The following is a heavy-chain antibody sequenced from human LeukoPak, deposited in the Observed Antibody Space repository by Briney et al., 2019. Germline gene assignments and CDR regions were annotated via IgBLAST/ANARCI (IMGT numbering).Heavy chain of an antibody. CDR1: GFTVTTNY. V-gene: IGHV3-53*01. CDR3: AKDVVGAINYFDY. CDR2: IYSGGST. D-gene: IGHD1-26*01. Sequence: PGGSLRLSCAASGFTVTTNYMSWVRQAPGKGLEGVSVIYSGGSTYYADSVKGRFTISRDNSKNTLYLQMNSLRAEDTAVYYCAKDVVGAINYFDYWGQGTLVTVSS. J-gene: IGHJ4*02.